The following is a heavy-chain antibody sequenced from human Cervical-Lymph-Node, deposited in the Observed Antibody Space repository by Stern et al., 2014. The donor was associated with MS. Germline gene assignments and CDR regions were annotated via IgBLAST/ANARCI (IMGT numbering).Heavy chain of an antibody. Sequence: EVQLVHCGGGVIQPGGSLRLSCTGYGVTVSRDYMTWVLQATRTGLECVSLITNVGSTFYTDSVKGRFTISRDDSKNTVYLHMTSLRAEDTAMYYCARDTSSPERSDWWGQGTLVTVSS. CDR2: ITNVGST. J-gene: IGHJ4*02. CDR1: GVTVSRDY. CDR3: ARDTSSPERSDW. D-gene: IGHD1-1*01. V-gene: IGHV3-53*01.